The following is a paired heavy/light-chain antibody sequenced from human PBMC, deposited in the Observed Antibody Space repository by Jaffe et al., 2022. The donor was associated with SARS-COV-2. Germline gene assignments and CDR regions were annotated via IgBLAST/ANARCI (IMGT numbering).Light chain of an antibody. Sequence: DIQMTQSPSTLSASVGDRLTITCRASQSISRWLAWYQQKPGKAPKLLMYKASTLESGVPSRFSGSGSGTEFTLTISSLQPDDFATYYCQQYNSYSGTFGQGTKVEIK. CDR3: QQYNSYSGT. CDR2: KAS. CDR1: QSISRW. J-gene: IGKJ1*01. V-gene: IGKV1-5*03.
Heavy chain of an antibody. CDR3: ARDYSSAWRAFDI. V-gene: IGHV4-39*02. D-gene: IGHD6-19*01. CDR1: GGSISTSNYY. J-gene: IGHJ3*02. Sequence: QLQLQESGPGLVKPSETLSLTCTVSGGSISTSNYYWGWIRQPPGKGLEWIGNINYSGTTYYNPSLKSRVTISVDTSKNQFSLKLSSVIAADTAVYYCARDYSSAWRAFDIWGQGTMVTVSS. CDR2: INYSGTT.